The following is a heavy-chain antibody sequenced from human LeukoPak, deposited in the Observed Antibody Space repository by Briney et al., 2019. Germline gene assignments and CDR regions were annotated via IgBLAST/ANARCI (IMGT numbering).Heavy chain of an antibody. V-gene: IGHV6-1*01. D-gene: IGHD5-18*01. Sequence: SQTLSLTCALSGDSVSSNSAAWNWIRQSPSRGLEWLGRTYYRSKWYNDYAVSVKSLVTLKPDTSKNQFTLQLNSVTPEDTAVYYCARGYSYGYDFHYWGQGTLVTVSS. CDR1: GDSVSSNSAA. CDR3: ARGYSYGYDFHY. CDR2: TYYRSKWYN. J-gene: IGHJ4*02.